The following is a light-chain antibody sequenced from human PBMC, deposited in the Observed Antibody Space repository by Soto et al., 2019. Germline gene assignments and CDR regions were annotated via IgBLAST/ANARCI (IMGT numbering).Light chain of an antibody. Sequence: DIQMTQSPSSLSASVGDRVTITCRASQRISTYLNWYQHKPGKAPKLLIYAASSLQSGVPSRFSGSGSGTDFTLTISSLQPADFATYYCQQSYNTPPLTFGGGTEVEIK. J-gene: IGKJ4*01. CDR2: AAS. CDR3: QQSYNTPPLT. V-gene: IGKV1-39*01. CDR1: QRISTY.